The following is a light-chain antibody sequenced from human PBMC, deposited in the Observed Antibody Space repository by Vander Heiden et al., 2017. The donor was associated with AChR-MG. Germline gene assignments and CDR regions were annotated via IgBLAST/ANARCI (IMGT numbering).Light chain of an antibody. Sequence: DIQMTQSPSSLSASVGDRVTITCRASQSISSYLNWYQQKPGKAPKLLIYAASSLQSGVPSRFSGSGSGTDFTLIISRLQPEDFATYYCQQSDSTPLTFGGGTKVEIK. V-gene: IGKV1-39*01. CDR2: AAS. CDR1: QSISSY. J-gene: IGKJ4*01. CDR3: QQSDSTPLT.